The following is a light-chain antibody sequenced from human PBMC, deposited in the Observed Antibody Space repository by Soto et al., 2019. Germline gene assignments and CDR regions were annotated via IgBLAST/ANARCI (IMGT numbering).Light chain of an antibody. CDR1: QSVSGN. J-gene: IGKJ1*01. CDR2: GAS. Sequence: EVVMTQFPATLSVSPGERATLSCRAIQSVSGNLAWYQQKPGQAPRLLIFGASTRATGIPARFSGSGSGTDFTLTISNLQSEDFAFYYCQQYNSWPSWPFGQGTKV. V-gene: IGKV3-15*01. CDR3: QQYNSWPSWP.